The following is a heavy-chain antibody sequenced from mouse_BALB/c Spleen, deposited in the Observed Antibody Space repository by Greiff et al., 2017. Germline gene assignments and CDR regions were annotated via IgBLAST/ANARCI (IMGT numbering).Heavy chain of an antibody. CDR3: ARRPYFDV. Sequence: EVQGVESGGDLVKPGGSLKLSCAASGFTFSSYGMSWVRQTPDKRLEWVATISSGGSYTYYPDSVKGRFTISRDNAKNTLYLQMSSLKSEDTAMYYCARRPYFDVWGAGTTVTVSS. V-gene: IGHV5-6*01. CDR1: GFTFSSYG. CDR2: ISSGGSYT. J-gene: IGHJ1*01.